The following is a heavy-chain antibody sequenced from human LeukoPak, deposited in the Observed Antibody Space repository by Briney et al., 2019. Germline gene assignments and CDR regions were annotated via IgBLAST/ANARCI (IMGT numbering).Heavy chain of an antibody. CDR3: ARIQVVTAPYYYYYYMDV. V-gene: IGHV2-70*11. CDR2: IDWDDDK. CDR1: GFSLSTSGMC. D-gene: IGHD2-21*02. J-gene: IGHJ6*03. Sequence: SGPALVKPTQTLTLTCTFSGFSLSTSGMCVSWIRQPPGKALEWLARIDWDDDKYYSTTLKARLTISKDTSKNQVVLTMTNMDPVDTATYYCARIQVVTAPYYYYYYMDVWGTGTTVTVSS.